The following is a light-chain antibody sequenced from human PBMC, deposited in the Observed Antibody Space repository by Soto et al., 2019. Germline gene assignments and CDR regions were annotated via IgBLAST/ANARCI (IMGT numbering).Light chain of an antibody. CDR1: QSVSRY. CDR2: DAS. Sequence: EVVLTQSPATLSLSPGERATLSCRASQSVSRYLAWYQQKPGQAPRLLISDASNRATGIPARFSGSGSGTDFTLTVSSLEPEDFAVYYCQHRSNWPLTFGGGTKVEIK. CDR3: QHRSNWPLT. J-gene: IGKJ4*01. V-gene: IGKV3-11*01.